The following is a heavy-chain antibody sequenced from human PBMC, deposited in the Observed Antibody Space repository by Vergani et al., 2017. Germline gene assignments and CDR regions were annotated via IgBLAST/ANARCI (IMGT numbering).Heavy chain of an antibody. V-gene: IGHV3-73*02. CDR2: IRSKANSYAT. CDR3: TRLQDIVGVPAATKYYYYMDV. CDR1: GFTFSGSA. D-gene: IGHD2-2*01. J-gene: IGHJ6*03. Sequence: EVQLVESGGGLVQPGGSLKLSCAASGFTFSGSAMHWVRQASGKGLEWVGRIRSKANSYATAYAASVKGRFTISRDDSKNTAYLQMNSLKTEDTAVYYCTRLQDIVGVPAATKYYYYMDVWGKGTTVTVSS.